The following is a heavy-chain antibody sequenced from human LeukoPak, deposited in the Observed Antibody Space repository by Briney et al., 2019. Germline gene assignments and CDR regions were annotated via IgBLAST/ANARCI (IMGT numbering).Heavy chain of an antibody. CDR2: FSGSGCST. D-gene: IGHD3-16*02. J-gene: IGHJ4*02. CDR3: AKDGGYDYIWGSYRSFDY. V-gene: IGHV3-23*01. CDR1: GFNFRRYA. Sequence: GWSLLLSCASSGFNFRRYAMSWPRHAPRNGVDWVPAFSGSGCSTYYADSVKGRFTIPRDNSQRTLYLQMNSLRAEDTAVYYCAKDGGYDYIWGSYRSFDYWGQGTLVTVSS.